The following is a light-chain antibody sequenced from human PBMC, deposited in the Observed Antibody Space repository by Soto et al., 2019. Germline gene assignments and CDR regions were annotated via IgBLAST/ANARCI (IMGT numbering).Light chain of an antibody. V-gene: IGLV2-14*01. CDR2: EVS. J-gene: IGLJ2*01. Sequence: QSALTQPASVSGSPGQSITISCTGTSSDVGAYNYVSWYQQHPGKAPKVMIYEVSNRPSGISNRFSGSKSGNTASLTISGLQAEDEADYYCVSYTSSSTRVFGGGTQLTVL. CDR3: VSYTSSSTRV. CDR1: SSDVGAYNY.